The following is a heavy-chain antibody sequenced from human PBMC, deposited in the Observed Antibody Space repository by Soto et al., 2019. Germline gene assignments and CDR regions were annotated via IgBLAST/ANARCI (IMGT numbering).Heavy chain of an antibody. D-gene: IGHD2-2*03. CDR1: GFTFSDFA. CDR3: AKMEGMDPWAYSFDY. J-gene: IGHJ4*02. CDR2: IYGGGNGP. Sequence: EVQVLESGGGLVQPGGSLRLSCAATGFTFSDFAMSWVHQAPGKGLEWVSRIYGGGNGPHYADSVKGRVTISRDNSKNTLYLQMNSLRAGDTAVYYCAKMEGMDPWAYSFDYWGQGTLVTVSS. V-gene: IGHV3-23*01.